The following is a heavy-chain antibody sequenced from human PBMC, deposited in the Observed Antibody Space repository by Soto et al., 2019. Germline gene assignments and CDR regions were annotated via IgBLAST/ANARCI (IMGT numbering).Heavy chain of an antibody. D-gene: IGHD2-2*01. J-gene: IGHJ6*02. Sequence: QVQLVESEGGGVQPGRSLRLSCAASGFIFSSAGMHWVRQAPGKGLEWVAVISSDGSNKFYADSMKGRFTISRDNSKNTLYLQMNSLRVEDTAVYFCAKDMGFVAVVPPVDAGYGLDVWGQGTTVTVSS. CDR2: ISSDGSNK. V-gene: IGHV3-30*18. CDR3: AKDMGFVAVVPPVDAGYGLDV. CDR1: GFIFSSAG.